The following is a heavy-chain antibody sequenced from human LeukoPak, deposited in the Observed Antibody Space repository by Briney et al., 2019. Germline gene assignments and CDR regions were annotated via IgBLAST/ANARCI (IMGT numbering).Heavy chain of an antibody. V-gene: IGHV5-51*01. CDR1: GYSFTSHW. J-gene: IGHJ5*01. CDR2: IYPGDSDT. D-gene: IGHD5-12*01. Sequence: GESLKISCKGSGYSFTSHWIGWVRQMPGKGLEWLGIIYPGDSDTRYSPSFQGQVTISADKSISTAYLQWSSLEASDTGIYYCAKAGLSGYAPFDSWGQGTLVTVSS. CDR3: AKAGLSGYAPFDS.